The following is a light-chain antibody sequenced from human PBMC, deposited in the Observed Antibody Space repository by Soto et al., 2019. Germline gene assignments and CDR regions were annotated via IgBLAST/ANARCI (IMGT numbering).Light chain of an antibody. Sequence: EVVMTHSPASLSVSPGVRATLSCRASQSLTSYLAWYQQKPGQAPRLLIYDAYNRATGIPPRFSGSGSGTDFTLTISSLEPEDSAVYYCQQRHMWPITFGQGTRLEIK. CDR3: QQRHMWPIT. CDR1: QSLTSY. CDR2: DAY. J-gene: IGKJ5*01. V-gene: IGKV3-11*01.